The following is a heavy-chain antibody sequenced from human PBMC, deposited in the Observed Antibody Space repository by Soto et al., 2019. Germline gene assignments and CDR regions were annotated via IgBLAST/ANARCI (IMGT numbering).Heavy chain of an antibody. V-gene: IGHV2-5*02. D-gene: IGHD2-15*01. CDR2: IYWDDDK. Sequence: QITLKESGPTLVKPTQTLTLTCTFSWFSLSTSGVGVGWIRQPPGKALEWLALIYWDDDKRYSPSLKSRLTITKDTSKNQVVLTMTNMDPVDTATYYCAHSGKIMRGPNWFDPWGQGTLVTVSS. CDR1: WFSLSTSGVG. J-gene: IGHJ5*02. CDR3: AHSGKIMRGPNWFDP.